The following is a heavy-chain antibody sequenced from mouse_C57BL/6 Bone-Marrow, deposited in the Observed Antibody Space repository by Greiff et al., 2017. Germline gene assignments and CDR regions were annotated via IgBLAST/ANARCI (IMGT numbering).Heavy chain of an antibody. CDR2: ISSGSSTI. CDR3: ARFYDGYSAWFAY. Sequence: EVMLVESGGGLVKPGGSLKLSCAASGFTFSDYGMHWVRQAPEKGLEWVAYISSGSSTIYYADTVKGRFTISRDNAKTTLCLQMTSLRSEDTAMYYCARFYDGYSAWFAYWGQGTLVTVSA. CDR1: GFTFSDYG. J-gene: IGHJ3*01. D-gene: IGHD2-3*01. V-gene: IGHV5-17*01.